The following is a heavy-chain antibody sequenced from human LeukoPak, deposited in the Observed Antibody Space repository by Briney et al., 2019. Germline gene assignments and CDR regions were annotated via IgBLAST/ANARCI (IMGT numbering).Heavy chain of an antibody. CDR3: ARVGSSGWYHWFDP. CDR2: INPNSGVT. J-gene: IGHJ5*02. CDR1: GYTFTGYY. Sequence: VASVKVSCKASGYTFTGYYMHWVRQAPGQGLEWMGWINPNSGVTGFAQKFQGRVTMTRDKSISTVYMELSRLTSEDTAVYFCARVGSSGWYHWFDPWGQGTLVTVSS. V-gene: IGHV1-2*02. D-gene: IGHD6-19*01.